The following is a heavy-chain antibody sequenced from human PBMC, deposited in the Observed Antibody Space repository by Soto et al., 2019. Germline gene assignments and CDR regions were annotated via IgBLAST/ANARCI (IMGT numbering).Heavy chain of an antibody. J-gene: IGHJ3*02. CDR3: ARDQGRGPYYYDSGPWDAFDI. V-gene: IGHV3-30-3*01. D-gene: IGHD3-22*01. Sequence: GGSLRLSCAASGFTFSSYAMHWVRQAPGKGLEWVAVISYDGSNKYYADSVKGRFTISRDNSKNTLYLQMNSLRAEDTAVYYCARDQGRGPYYYDSGPWDAFDIWGQGTMVTVSS. CDR1: GFTFSSYA. CDR2: ISYDGSNK.